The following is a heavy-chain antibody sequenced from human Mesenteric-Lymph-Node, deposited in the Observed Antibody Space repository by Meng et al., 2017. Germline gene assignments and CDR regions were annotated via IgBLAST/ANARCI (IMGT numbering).Heavy chain of an antibody. Sequence: QVQLQQWCAGLLKPSETLSLTCAVYGGSFSGYYWSWIRQPPGKGLEWIGEINHSGSTNYNPSLKSRVTISVDTSKNQFSLKLSSVTAADTAVYYCARGGPWSGDYWGQGTLVTVSS. V-gene: IGHV4-34*01. CDR2: INHSGST. D-gene: IGHD3-3*01. CDR3: ARGGPWSGDY. CDR1: GGSFSGYY. J-gene: IGHJ4*02.